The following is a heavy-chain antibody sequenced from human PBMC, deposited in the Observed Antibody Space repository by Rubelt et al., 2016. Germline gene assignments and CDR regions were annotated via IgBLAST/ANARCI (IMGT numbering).Heavy chain of an antibody. D-gene: IGHD6-6*01. CDR1: GGSISSSSYY. CDR2: SYYSGST. CDR3: AFSVRYYYYGMDV. J-gene: IGHJ6*02. V-gene: IGHV4-39*07. Sequence: QLQLQESGPGLVKPSETLSLTCTVSGGSISSSSYYWGWIRQPPGKGLEWIGNSYYSGSTYYNPSLKSRVTISVDTSKNQCSLKLSSVTAADTAVYYCAFSVRYYYYGMDVWGQGTTVTVSS.